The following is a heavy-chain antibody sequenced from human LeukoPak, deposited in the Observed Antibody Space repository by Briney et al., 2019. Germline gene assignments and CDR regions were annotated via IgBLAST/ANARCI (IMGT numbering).Heavy chain of an antibody. V-gene: IGHV4-59*08. D-gene: IGHD4-17*01. Sequence: SETLSLTCTVSGGSISSYYWSWIRQPPGKGLEWIGYIYYSGSTNYNPSLKSRVTISVDTSKNQFSLKLSSVTAADTAVYYCARLRSTVTTGPNFDYWGQGTLVTVSS. CDR2: IYYSGST. CDR3: ARLRSTVTTGPNFDY. J-gene: IGHJ4*02. CDR1: GGSISSYY.